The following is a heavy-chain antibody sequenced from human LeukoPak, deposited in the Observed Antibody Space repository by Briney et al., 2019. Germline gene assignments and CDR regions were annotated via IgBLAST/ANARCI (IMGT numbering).Heavy chain of an antibody. V-gene: IGHV3-48*03. Sequence: GGSLRLSCAASGFSFSIYVMSWVRQAPGKGLEWVSYISSSGSTIYYADSVKGRFTISRDNAKNSLYLQMNSLRAEDTAVYYCAELGITMIGGVWGKGTTVTISS. D-gene: IGHD3-10*02. CDR3: AELGITMIGGV. CDR1: GFSFSIYV. CDR2: ISSSGSTI. J-gene: IGHJ6*04.